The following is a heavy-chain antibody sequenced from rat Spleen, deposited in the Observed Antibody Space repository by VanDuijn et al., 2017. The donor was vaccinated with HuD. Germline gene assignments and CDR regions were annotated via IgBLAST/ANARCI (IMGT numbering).Heavy chain of an antibody. CDR1: GFTFSDYY. CDR2: ISYDGSST. CDR3: ARHGYYGGYSEDFDY. V-gene: IGHV5-29*01. D-gene: IGHD1-11*01. J-gene: IGHJ2*01. Sequence: EVQLVESDGGLVQPGRSLKLSCAASGFTFSDYYMAWVRQAPTKGLEWVATISYDGSSTYYRDSVKGRFTISRDNAKSTLYLQMDSLRSEDTATYYCARHGYYGGYSEDFDYWGQGVMVTVSS.